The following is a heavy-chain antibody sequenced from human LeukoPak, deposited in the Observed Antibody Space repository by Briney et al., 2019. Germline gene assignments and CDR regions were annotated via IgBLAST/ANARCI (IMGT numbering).Heavy chain of an antibody. V-gene: IGHV3-48*01. CDR3: ASQYSSSVDY. J-gene: IGHJ4*02. CDR1: GFIFSSYS. D-gene: IGHD6-6*01. CDR2: ISSSSTI. Sequence: GGSLRLSCAASGFIFSSYSMNWVRQAPGKGLEWVSFISSSSTIYYADSVKGRFTISRDNAKNSLYLQMNSLRAEDTAVYYCASQYSSSVDYWGQGTLVTVSS.